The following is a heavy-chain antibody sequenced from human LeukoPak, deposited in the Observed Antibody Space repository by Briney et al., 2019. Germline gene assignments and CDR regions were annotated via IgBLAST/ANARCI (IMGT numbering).Heavy chain of an antibody. Sequence: PGGSLRLSCAASGFTFSSYEMNWVRQAPGKGLEWVSYISSSGSTLYYADSVKGRFTISRDNAKNSLYLQMNSLRAEDTALYYCERIYSSGSWYYFDYWGQGTLVTVSS. D-gene: IGHD6-19*01. CDR1: GFTFSSYE. V-gene: IGHV3-48*03. J-gene: IGHJ4*02. CDR2: ISSSGSTL. CDR3: ERIYSSGSWYYFDY.